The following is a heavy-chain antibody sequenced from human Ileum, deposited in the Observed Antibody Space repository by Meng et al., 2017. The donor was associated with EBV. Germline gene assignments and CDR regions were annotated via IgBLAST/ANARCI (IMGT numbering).Heavy chain of an antibody. Sequence: LQLQASGPGLVKTTETLSLTCTVSGGSTSSGSYYWGWIRQPTGKGLEWIGSIYYSGSTYYNPSLKSRVTISVDTSKNQFSLKLSSVTAADTAVYYCARSIVVVPAAIYYWGQGTLVTVSS. V-gene: IGHV4-39*01. CDR2: IYYSGST. CDR1: GGSTSSGSYY. J-gene: IGHJ4*02. D-gene: IGHD2-2*01. CDR3: ARSIVVVPAAIYY.